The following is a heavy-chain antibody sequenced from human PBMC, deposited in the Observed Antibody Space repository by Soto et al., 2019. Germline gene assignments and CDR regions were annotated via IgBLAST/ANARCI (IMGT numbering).Heavy chain of an antibody. J-gene: IGHJ6*03. CDR1: GFTVSSNY. CDR3: AREGASGYGDYYYYMDV. Sequence: GSLRLSCAASGFTVSSNYMSWVRQAPGKGLEWVSVIYSGGSTYYADSVKGRFTISRHNSKNTLYLQMNSLRAEDTAVYYCAREGASGYGDYYYYMDVWGKGTTVTVSS. CDR2: IYSGGST. V-gene: IGHV3-53*04. D-gene: IGHD5-12*01.